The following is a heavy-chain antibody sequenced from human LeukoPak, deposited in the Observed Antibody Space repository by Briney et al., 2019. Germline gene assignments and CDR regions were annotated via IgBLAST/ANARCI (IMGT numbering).Heavy chain of an antibody. D-gene: IGHD6-13*01. V-gene: IGHV3-33*01. CDR2: IWYDGSNK. J-gene: IGHJ4*02. CDR1: GFTFSSYG. Sequence: PGRSLRLSCAASGFTFSSYGMHWVRQAPGKGLEWVAVIWYDGSNKYYADSVKGRFTISRDNSKDTLYLQMNSLRAEDTAVYYCARDPVPGIAAAGPAYYFDYWGQGTLVTVSS. CDR3: ARDPVPGIAAAGPAYYFDY.